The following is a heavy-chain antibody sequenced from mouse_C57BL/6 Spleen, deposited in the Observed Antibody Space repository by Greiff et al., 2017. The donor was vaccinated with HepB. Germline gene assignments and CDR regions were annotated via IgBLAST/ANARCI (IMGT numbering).Heavy chain of an antibody. CDR3: ARDHYGSSYFDY. CDR1: GFTFSSYA. Sequence: EVQLVESGGGLVKPGGSLKLSCAASGFTFSSYAMSWVRQTPEKRLEWVATISDGGSYTYYPDNVKGRFTISRDNAKNNLYLQMSHLKSEDTAMYYCARDHYGSSYFDYWGQGNTLTVSS. CDR2: ISDGGSYT. D-gene: IGHD1-1*01. J-gene: IGHJ2*01. V-gene: IGHV5-4*01.